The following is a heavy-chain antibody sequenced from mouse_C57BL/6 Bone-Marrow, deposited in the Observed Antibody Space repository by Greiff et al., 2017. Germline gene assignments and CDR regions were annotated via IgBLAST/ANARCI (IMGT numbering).Heavy chain of an antibody. CDR2: IHPTGGGT. J-gene: IGHJ3*01. CDR1: GYTFTSYW. Sequence: QVQLQQPGAELVKPGASVTLSCKASGYTFTSYWMHWVKQRPGRGLEWIGRIHPTGGGTKYNEKFKSKATLTVDKSSSTAYMQLSSLPSEDSAVXDCARSEGRRDEWMADWGQGTLVTVSA. CDR3: ARSEGRRDEWMAD. V-gene: IGHV1-72*01. D-gene: IGHD1-3*01.